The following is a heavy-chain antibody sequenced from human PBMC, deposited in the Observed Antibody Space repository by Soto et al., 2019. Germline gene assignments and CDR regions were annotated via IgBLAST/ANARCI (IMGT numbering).Heavy chain of an antibody. V-gene: IGHV1-8*01. CDR2: MNPNSGDT. Sequence: ASVKVSCKASGYTLISYDIIWVRRAAGQGLEWMGWMNPNSGDTGFAQKFQGRVTMTRNTSISTAYMQLSSLRSEDTAEYYCARAGFRGRGYYFYMDVWGKGATVKVSS. CDR1: GYTLISYD. J-gene: IGHJ6*03. D-gene: IGHD3-10*01. CDR3: ARAGFRGRGYYFYMDV.